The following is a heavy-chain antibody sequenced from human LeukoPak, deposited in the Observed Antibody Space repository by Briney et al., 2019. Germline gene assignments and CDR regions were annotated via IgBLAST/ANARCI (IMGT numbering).Heavy chain of an antibody. J-gene: IGHJ4*02. Sequence: SQILSLTCAISGDSVSSNSAAWIWTRQSPSRGLEWLGRTYYRSKWYTEYAVSVKSRITINPDTSKNQFSLQLSSVNPEDTAVYYCARLGSGSNYWGQGTLVTVSS. D-gene: IGHD3-10*01. CDR3: ARLGSGSNY. CDR2: TYYRSKWYT. CDR1: GDSVSSNSAA. V-gene: IGHV6-1*01.